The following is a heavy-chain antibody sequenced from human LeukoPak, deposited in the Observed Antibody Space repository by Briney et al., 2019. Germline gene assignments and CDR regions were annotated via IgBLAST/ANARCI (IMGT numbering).Heavy chain of an antibody. CDR1: GFTFSSYD. J-gene: IGHJ4*02. D-gene: IGHD5-12*01. CDR3: VRDGGVSGYDLLDY. V-gene: IGHV3-33*01. Sequence: GGSLRLSCAASGFTFSSYDMHWVRQAPGKGLEWVAVMWSDGSNKYYADSVKGRFTISRDNSKNTLYLQMNSLRAEDTAVYYCVRDGGVSGYDLLDYWGQGTLVTVSS. CDR2: MWSDGSNK.